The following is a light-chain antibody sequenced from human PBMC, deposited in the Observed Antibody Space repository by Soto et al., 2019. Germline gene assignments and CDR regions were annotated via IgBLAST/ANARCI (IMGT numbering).Light chain of an antibody. CDR2: GAS. Sequence: IVMTQSPATLSVSPGERATLSCRASQSVSSNLAWYQQKPGQAPRLLIYGASTRSTGIPARFSGSGSGTEFTLTISSLQSEDFAVYYCQQYNNWPPPWTFGQGTKVVIK. CDR1: QSVSSN. V-gene: IGKV3-15*01. CDR3: QQYNNWPPPWT. J-gene: IGKJ1*01.